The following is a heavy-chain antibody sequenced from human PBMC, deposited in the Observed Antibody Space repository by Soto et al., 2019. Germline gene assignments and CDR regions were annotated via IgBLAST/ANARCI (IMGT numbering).Heavy chain of an antibody. J-gene: IGHJ4*02. Sequence: GGSLRLSCAASGFTFSSYGMHWVRQGPGKGLEWVAVISYDGSNKYYADSVKGRFTISRDNSKNTLYLQMNSLRAEDTAVYYCAREVVVAAAYFDYWGQGTLVTVSS. CDR2: ISYDGSNK. D-gene: IGHD2-15*01. CDR1: GFTFSSYG. CDR3: AREVVVAAAYFDY. V-gene: IGHV3-30*03.